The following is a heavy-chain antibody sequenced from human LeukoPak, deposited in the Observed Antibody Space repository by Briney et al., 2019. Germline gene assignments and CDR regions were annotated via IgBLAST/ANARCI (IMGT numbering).Heavy chain of an antibody. CDR1: RVTFCSYI. Sequence: GGSPRLSPAPSRVTFCSYIMSSGCDAPGGGVWSGSSIITSSGVIYYAESVRGAFTIYRDNAKNSMYLQMNSLRAEDTAVYYCARPSHGWYGYDHWGQGTLVTVSS. V-gene: IGHV3-21*01. CDR3: ARPSHGWYGYDH. J-gene: IGHJ4*02. CDR2: IITSSGVI. D-gene: IGHD6-19*01.